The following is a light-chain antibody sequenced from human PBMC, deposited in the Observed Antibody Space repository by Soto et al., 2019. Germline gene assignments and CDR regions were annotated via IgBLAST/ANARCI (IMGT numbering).Light chain of an antibody. V-gene: IGKV1-5*03. CDR2: KAS. CDR3: QQYNSYST. J-gene: IGKJ1*01. CDR1: QSISSW. Sequence: DIQVTQSPPTLSASVGDRVTITCRASQSISSWLAWYQQKPGKAPNLLIYKASSLESGVPSRFSGSGSGTEFTLTISSLQPDDFATYYCQQYNSYSTFGQGTKVDIK.